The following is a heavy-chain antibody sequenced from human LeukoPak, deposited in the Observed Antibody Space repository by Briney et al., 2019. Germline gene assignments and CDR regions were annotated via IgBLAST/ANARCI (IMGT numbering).Heavy chain of an antibody. J-gene: IGHJ3*02. CDR2: IYTGGST. D-gene: IGHD5-24*01. CDR3: ARDPSAQMGAFDI. Sequence: GGSLRLSCAASGFTVSSNYMSWVRQAPGKGLEWVSVIYTGGSTYYADSVKGRFTISRDNSKNTLYLQMNSLRGEDTAVYYCARDPSAQMGAFDIWGQGTMVTVSS. CDR1: GFTVSSNY. V-gene: IGHV3-66*01.